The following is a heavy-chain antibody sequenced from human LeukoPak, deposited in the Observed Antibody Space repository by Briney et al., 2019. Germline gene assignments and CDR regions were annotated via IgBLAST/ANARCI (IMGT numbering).Heavy chain of an antibody. D-gene: IGHD6-13*01. J-gene: IGHJ3*02. V-gene: IGHV4-4*07. Sequence: SETLSLTCTVSGGSISSYYWSWIRQPAGKGLEWIGRIYNSGSTTYNPSLKSRVTMSVDTSKNQFSLKLSSVTAADTAVYYCAIQIAAAGTGAAFYIWGQGTMVTVSS. CDR3: AIQIAAAGTGAAFYI. CDR2: IYNSGST. CDR1: GGSISSYY.